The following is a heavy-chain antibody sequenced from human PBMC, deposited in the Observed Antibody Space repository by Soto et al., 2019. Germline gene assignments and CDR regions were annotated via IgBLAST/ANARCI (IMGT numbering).Heavy chain of an antibody. CDR1: GYTFTSYA. Sequence: ASVKVSCKASGYTFTSYAMHWVRQAPGQRLEWMGWINAGNGNTKYSQKFQGRVTITRDTSASTAYMELSSLRSEDTAVYYCARDIAARPYNWFDPWGQGTLVTVSS. D-gene: IGHD6-6*01. CDR3: ARDIAARPYNWFDP. J-gene: IGHJ5*02. CDR2: INAGNGNT. V-gene: IGHV1-3*01.